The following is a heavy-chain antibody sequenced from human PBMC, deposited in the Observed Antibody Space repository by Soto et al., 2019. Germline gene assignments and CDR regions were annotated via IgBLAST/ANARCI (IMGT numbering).Heavy chain of an antibody. CDR1: GFTVSSNY. CDR2: IYSGGST. Sequence: GGSLRLSCAASGFTVSSNYMSWVRQAPGKGLEWVSVIYSGGSTYYVDSVKGRFTISRDNSKNTLYLQMNSLRAEDTAVYYCARAGELGIPGAFDIWGQGTMVTVSS. V-gene: IGHV3-53*01. CDR3: ARAGELGIPGAFDI. J-gene: IGHJ3*02. D-gene: IGHD7-27*01.